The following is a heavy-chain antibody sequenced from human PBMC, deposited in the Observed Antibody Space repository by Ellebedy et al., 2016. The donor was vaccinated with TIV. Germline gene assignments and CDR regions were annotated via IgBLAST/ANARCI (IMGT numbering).Heavy chain of an antibody. CDR3: ARHERFKGLRP. CDR1: AYSFTSCW. J-gene: IGHJ5*02. CDR2: IYPGDSDT. Sequence: GGSLRLSXKGSAYSFTSCWISRVRQMPGKGLEWMGIIYPGDSDTRYSPSFQGQVTISADKSISTAYLQWSSLKASDTAMYYCARHERFKGLRPWGQGTLVTVSS. V-gene: IGHV5-51*01.